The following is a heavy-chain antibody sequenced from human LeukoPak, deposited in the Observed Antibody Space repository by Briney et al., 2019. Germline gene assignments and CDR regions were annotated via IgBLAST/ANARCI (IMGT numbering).Heavy chain of an antibody. J-gene: IGHJ4*02. V-gene: IGHV4-34*01. CDR3: ARGCSGGSPYYFDY. CDR1: GGSFSGYY. CDR2: INHSGST. Sequence: SETLSLTCAVYGGSFSGYYWSWIRQPPGKGLEGIGEINHSGSTNYNPSLKRRVTLSVDTSKNQFSLKLSSVTAADTAVYYCARGCSGGSPYYFDYWGQGTLVTVSS. D-gene: IGHD2-15*01.